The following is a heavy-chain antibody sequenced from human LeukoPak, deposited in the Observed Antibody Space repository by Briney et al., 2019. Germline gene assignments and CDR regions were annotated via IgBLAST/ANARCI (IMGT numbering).Heavy chain of an antibody. Sequence: PGGSLRLSCAASGFSFSVFWMHWVRQAPGKGLVWVSRIKTDGSITNYADSVKGRFTISRDNAKNTVYLQMNSLRAEDTAVYYCARISSLAAKDYWGQGTLVTVSS. CDR3: ARISSLAAKDY. J-gene: IGHJ4*02. CDR1: GFSFSVFW. V-gene: IGHV3-74*01. D-gene: IGHD2-15*01. CDR2: IKTDGSIT.